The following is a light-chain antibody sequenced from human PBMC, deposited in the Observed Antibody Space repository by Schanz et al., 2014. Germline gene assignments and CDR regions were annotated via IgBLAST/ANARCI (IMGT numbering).Light chain of an antibody. J-gene: IGLJ2*01. CDR2: DVS. V-gene: IGLV2-11*01. CDR1: SSDVGGYNY. CDR3: CSYAGSYTLV. Sequence: QSALTQPRSVSGSPGQSVAISCTGTSSDVGGYNYVSWYQHHPGKAPKLMIYDVSKRPSGVPDRFSGSKSGNTASLTISGLQADNEAEYYCCSYAGSYTLVFGGGTKVTVL.